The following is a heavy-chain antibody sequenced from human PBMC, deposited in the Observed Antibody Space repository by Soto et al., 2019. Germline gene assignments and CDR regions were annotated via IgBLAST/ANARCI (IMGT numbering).Heavy chain of an antibody. V-gene: IGHV4-30-4*01. J-gene: IGHJ6*02. CDR2: IYYSGST. Sequence: QVQLQESGPGLVKPSQTLSLTCTVSGGSISSGDYYWSWIRQPPGKGLEWIGYIYYSGSTYYNPSLKSRVTITVDTSKNQFSLKLSSVTAADTAGYYCSRDNYYYDGMDVWGQGTTVTVSS. CDR1: GGSISSGDYY. CDR3: SRDNYYYDGMDV.